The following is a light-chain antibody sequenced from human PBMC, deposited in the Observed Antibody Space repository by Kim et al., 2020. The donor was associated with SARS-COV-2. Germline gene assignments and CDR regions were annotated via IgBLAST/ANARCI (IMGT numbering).Light chain of an antibody. CDR3: QQYGSSPYT. J-gene: IGKJ2*01. Sequence: LSPGERATLSCRASQSVSSSYLAWYQQKPGQAPRLLIYGASSRATGIPDRFSGSGSGTDFTLTISRLEPEDFAVYYCQQYGSSPYTLGQGTKLEIK. CDR1: QSVSSSY. CDR2: GAS. V-gene: IGKV3-20*01.